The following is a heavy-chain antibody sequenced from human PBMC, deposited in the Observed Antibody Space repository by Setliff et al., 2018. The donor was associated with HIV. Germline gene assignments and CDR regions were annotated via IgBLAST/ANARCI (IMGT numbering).Heavy chain of an antibody. J-gene: IGHJ4*02. CDR3: ARVPRTEPLDY. V-gene: IGHV1-18*04. Sequence: ASVKVSCKASGYTFSTYYLHWVRQAPGQGLEWISVYNGNTNYAEKFQGRVTMTTDTSTSTAYMDLRSLRADDTALYYCARVPRTEPLDYWGQGTLVTVSS. CDR2: SVYNGNT. CDR1: GYTFSTYY.